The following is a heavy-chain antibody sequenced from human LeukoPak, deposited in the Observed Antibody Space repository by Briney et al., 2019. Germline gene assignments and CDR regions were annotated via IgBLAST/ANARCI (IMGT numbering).Heavy chain of an antibody. CDR2: IYYSGTT. CDR1: GDSVSSSRYY. CDR3: ARQDYDFWSGYYDY. D-gene: IGHD3-3*01. Sequence: SETLSLTCIVSGDSVSSSRYYWGWIRQPPGRGLEWIESIYYSGTTFYNPSLKSRVTISVDTSKNQFSMKLTSVTAADTAVYFCARQDYDFWSGYYDYWGQGTLVTVSS. J-gene: IGHJ4*02. V-gene: IGHV4-39*01.